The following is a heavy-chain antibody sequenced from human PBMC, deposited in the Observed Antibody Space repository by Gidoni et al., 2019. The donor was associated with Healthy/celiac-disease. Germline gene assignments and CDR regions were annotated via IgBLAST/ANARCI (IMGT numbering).Heavy chain of an antibody. CDR2: ISYDGSNK. D-gene: IGHD6-13*01. Sequence: QVQLVESGGGVVQPGRSLRLSCAASGFTFSSYGMHWVRQAPGKGLEWVAVISYDGSNKYYADSVKGRFTISRDNSKNTLYLQMNSLRAEDTAVYYCAKETYSSSWFIDYWGQGTLVTVSS. CDR1: GFTFSSYG. J-gene: IGHJ4*02. CDR3: AKETYSSSWFIDY. V-gene: IGHV3-30*18.